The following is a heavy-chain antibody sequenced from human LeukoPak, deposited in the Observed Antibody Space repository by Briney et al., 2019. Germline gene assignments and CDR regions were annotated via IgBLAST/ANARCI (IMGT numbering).Heavy chain of an antibody. Sequence: SETLSLTCTVSGGSISSSSYYWGWIRQPPGKGLEWIGSIYYSGSTYYNPSLKSRVTISVDTSKNQFSLKLSSVTAADTAVYYCARLDYNDSSEDYWGQGTLVTVSS. CDR3: ARLDYNDSSEDY. J-gene: IGHJ4*02. V-gene: IGHV4-39*01. CDR2: IYYSGST. CDR1: GGSISSSSYY. D-gene: IGHD3-22*01.